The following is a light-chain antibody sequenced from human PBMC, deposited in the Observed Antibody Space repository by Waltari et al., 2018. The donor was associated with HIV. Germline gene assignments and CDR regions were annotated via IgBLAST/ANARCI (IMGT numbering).Light chain of an antibody. CDR3: QAWDNNTWM. CDR2: QDT. CDR1: KVGEKY. Sequence: SYELIQPPSVSVSPGQTASITCSGDKVGEKYPCWYQQRPGQSPFLVIYQDTKRPSGIPERFSASKSGNTATLTISGTQVMDEAHYYCQAWDNNTWMFGGGTKLTVL. V-gene: IGLV3-1*01. J-gene: IGLJ3*02.